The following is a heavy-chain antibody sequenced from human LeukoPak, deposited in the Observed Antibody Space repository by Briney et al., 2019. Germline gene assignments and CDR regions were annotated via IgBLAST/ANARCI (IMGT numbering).Heavy chain of an antibody. CDR2: INPNSGGT. V-gene: IGHV1-2*02. CDR1: GGTFSSYA. Sequence: ASVKVSCKASGGTFSSYAISWVRQAPGQGLEWMGWINPNSGGTNYAQKFQGRVTMTRDTSISTAYMELSRLRSDDTAVYYCARGGLRPLYGSGIVQSKYYFDYWGQGTLVTVSS. D-gene: IGHD3-10*01. J-gene: IGHJ4*02. CDR3: ARGGLRPLYGSGIVQSKYYFDY.